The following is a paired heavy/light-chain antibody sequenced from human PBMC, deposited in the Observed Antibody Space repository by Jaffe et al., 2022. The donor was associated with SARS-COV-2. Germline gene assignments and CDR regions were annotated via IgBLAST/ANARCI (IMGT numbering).Heavy chain of an antibody. CDR2: IYYSGSA. V-gene: IGHV4-39*01. D-gene: IGHD6-19*01. CDR1: GGSISTTSYY. CDR3: AKIVWLTLERGIDY. Sequence: QLQLQASGPGLVKPSETLSLTCTLSGGSISTTSYYWGWIRQPPGKGLEWIGHIYYSGSAYYNPSLKSRVTISVDTSKSQFSLRLNSVTAADTAVYYCAKIVWLTLERGIDYWGQGTLVTVSS. J-gene: IGHJ4*02.
Light chain of an antibody. Sequence: EIVLTQSPGTLSLSPGEGATLSCRASQSVSSNSLAWYQQRPGHAPRLLIYGASNRATGIPDRFSGSGSGTDFTLTISRLEPDDFAVYYCQHYVSSPWTFGQGTKVEIK. V-gene: IGKV3-20*01. CDR1: QSVSSNS. J-gene: IGKJ1*01. CDR3: QHYVSSPWT. CDR2: GAS.